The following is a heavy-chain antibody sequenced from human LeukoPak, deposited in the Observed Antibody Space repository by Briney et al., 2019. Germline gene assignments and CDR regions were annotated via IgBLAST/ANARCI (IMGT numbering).Heavy chain of an antibody. V-gene: IGHV3-21*01. J-gene: IGHJ4*02. CDR2: ISSSSSYI. Sequence: GGSLRLSCAASGFTFSSHSMNWVRQAPGKGLEWVSSISSSSSYIYYADSVKGRFTISRDNAKNSLYLQMNSLRAEDTAVYYCARDQHDYGGNSSIYWGQGTLVTVSS. CDR1: GFTFSSHS. CDR3: ARDQHDYGGNSSIY. D-gene: IGHD4-23*01.